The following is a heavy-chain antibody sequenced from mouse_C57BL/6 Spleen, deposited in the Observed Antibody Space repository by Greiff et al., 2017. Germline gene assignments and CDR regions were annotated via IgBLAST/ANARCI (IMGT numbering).Heavy chain of an antibody. CDR2: IYPRSGNT. V-gene: IGHV1-81*01. CDR1: GYTFTSYG. D-gene: IGHD2-5*01. J-gene: IGHJ4*01. CDR3: ARVSNYYAMDY. Sequence: QVQLQQSGAELARPGASVKLSCKASGYTFTSYGIRWVKQRTVQGLEWIGEIYPRSGNTYYNEKFKGKATLTADKSSSTAYMVLRSLTSEDSAVYFCARVSNYYAMDYWGQGTSVTVSS.